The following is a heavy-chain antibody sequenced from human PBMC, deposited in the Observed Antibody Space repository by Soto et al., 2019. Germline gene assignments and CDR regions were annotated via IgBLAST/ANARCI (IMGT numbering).Heavy chain of an antibody. CDR3: ARAPASYYDSSGYYLAY. CDR2: IYYSGST. CDR1: GGSISSGDYY. J-gene: IGHJ4*02. D-gene: IGHD3-22*01. Sequence: PSETLSLTCTVSGGSISSGDYYWSWILQPPGKGLEWIGYIYYSGSTYYNPSLKSRVTISVDTSKNQFSLKLSSVTAADTAVYYCARAPASYYDSSGYYLAYWGQGTLVTVSS. V-gene: IGHV4-30-4*01.